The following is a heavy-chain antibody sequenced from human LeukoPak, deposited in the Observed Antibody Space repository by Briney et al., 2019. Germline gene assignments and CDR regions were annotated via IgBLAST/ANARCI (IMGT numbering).Heavy chain of an antibody. D-gene: IGHD3-10*01. V-gene: IGHV1-46*03. Sequence: ASVKVSCKASGYTFTSYYMHWVRQAPGQGLEWMGIINPSGGSTSYAQKFQGRVTMTRDTSTSTVYMELSSLRSEDTAVYYCARGITMVRGVITTTVGPNWFDPWGQGTLVTVSS. CDR1: GYTFTSYY. J-gene: IGHJ5*02. CDR3: ARGITMVRGVITTTVGPNWFDP. CDR2: INPSGGST.